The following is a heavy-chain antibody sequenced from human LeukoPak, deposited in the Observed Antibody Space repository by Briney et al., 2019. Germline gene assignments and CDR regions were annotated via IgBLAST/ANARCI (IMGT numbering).Heavy chain of an antibody. V-gene: IGHV3-7*03. Sequence: GGSLRLSCAASGFTFSGRWMSWVRQAPGKGPEWVANIKQDGSENHYVDSVKGRFTISRDNAKNSLYLQMNSLRVEDTAVYYCALYTYGYSFDYWGQGALVIVSS. J-gene: IGHJ4*02. CDR1: GFTFSGRW. CDR3: ALYTYGYSFDY. CDR2: IKQDGSEN. D-gene: IGHD3-10*01.